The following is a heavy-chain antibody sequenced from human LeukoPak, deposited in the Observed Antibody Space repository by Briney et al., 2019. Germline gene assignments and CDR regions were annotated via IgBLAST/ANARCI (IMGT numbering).Heavy chain of an antibody. V-gene: IGHV3-48*01. CDR3: ARKYNYVQVRYYYYYGMDV. CDR2: ISSSSSTI. Sequence: GGSLRLSCAASGFTFSSSAMSWVRQAPGKGLEWVSYISSSSSTIYYADSVKGRFTISRDNAKNSLYLQMNSLRAEDTAVYYCARKYNYVQVRYYYYYGMDVWGQGTTVTVSS. CDR1: GFTFSSSA. J-gene: IGHJ6*02. D-gene: IGHD1-20*01.